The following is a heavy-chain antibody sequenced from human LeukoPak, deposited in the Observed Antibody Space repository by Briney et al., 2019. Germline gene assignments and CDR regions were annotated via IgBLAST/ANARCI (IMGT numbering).Heavy chain of an antibody. CDR1: GGSFSGYY. V-gene: IGHV4-34*01. Sequence: PSETLFLTCAVYGGSFSGYYWSWIRQPPGKGLEWIGEINHSGSTNYNPSLKSRITISVDTSKNQFSLKLSSVTAADTAVYYCASKPRITMVRGVIRLNDYWGQGTLVTVSS. D-gene: IGHD3-10*01. CDR3: ASKPRITMVRGVIRLNDY. J-gene: IGHJ4*02. CDR2: INHSGST.